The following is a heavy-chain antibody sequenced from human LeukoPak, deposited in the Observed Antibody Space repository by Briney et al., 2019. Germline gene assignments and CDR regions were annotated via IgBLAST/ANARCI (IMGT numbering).Heavy chain of an antibody. CDR1: GGSISSTSYY. V-gene: IGHV4-39*07. CDR2: IYYSGTT. Sequence: SETLSLTCTVSGGSISSTSYYWGWIRQPPGKGLEWLGSIYYSGTTYYNPSLKSRVTISVDTFMNQFSLKLSSVTAADTAVYYCARDWVRYFDWMTHWYFDLWGRGTLVTVSS. J-gene: IGHJ2*01. D-gene: IGHD3-9*01. CDR3: ARDWVRYFDWMTHWYFDL.